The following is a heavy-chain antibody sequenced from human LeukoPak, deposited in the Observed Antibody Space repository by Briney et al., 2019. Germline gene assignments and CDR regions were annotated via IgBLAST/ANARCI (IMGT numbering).Heavy chain of an antibody. Sequence: GGSLRLSCAASGFTFSRYSMNWVRQAPGKGLEWVSYIRSSSSPIYYAGSVKGRFTISRDNAKNLLYLQMNSLRDEDTAVYYCVRDPDALDYWGQGTLVTVSS. CDR3: VRDPDALDY. CDR1: GFTFSRYS. J-gene: IGHJ4*02. CDR2: IRSSSSPI. V-gene: IGHV3-48*02.